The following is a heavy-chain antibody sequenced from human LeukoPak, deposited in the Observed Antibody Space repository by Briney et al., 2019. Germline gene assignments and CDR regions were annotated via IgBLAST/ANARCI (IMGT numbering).Heavy chain of an antibody. CDR3: ARTSVVPAAIGGWYFDY. V-gene: IGHV4-59*02. Sequence: SETLSLTCTVSGGSVSSYYWSWIRQPPGKGLEWIGYIYYSGSTNYNPSLKSRVTISVDTSKNQFSLKLSSVTAADTAVYYCARTSVVPAAIGGWYFDYWGQGTLVTVSS. J-gene: IGHJ4*02. CDR1: GGSVSSYY. CDR2: IYYSGST. D-gene: IGHD2-2*02.